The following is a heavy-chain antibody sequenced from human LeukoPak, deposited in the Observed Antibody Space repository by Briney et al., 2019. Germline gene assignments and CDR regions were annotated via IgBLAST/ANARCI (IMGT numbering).Heavy chain of an antibody. CDR3: ARDQGESSGLYYFDY. J-gene: IGHJ4*02. Sequence: GGSLRLSCAASGFTFSSYSMNRVRQAPGKGLEWVSYISSSSSTIYYADSVKGRFTISRDNAKNSLYLQMDSLRAEDTAVYYCARDQGESSGLYYFDYWGQGTLVTVSS. CDR1: GFTFSSYS. CDR2: ISSSSSTI. D-gene: IGHD6-19*01. V-gene: IGHV3-48*01.